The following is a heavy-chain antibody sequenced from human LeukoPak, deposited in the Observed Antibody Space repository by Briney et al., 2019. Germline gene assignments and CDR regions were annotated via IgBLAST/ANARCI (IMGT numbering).Heavy chain of an antibody. V-gene: IGHV4-39*07. CDR3: ASRPLVVVAATSWFDP. Sequence: SETLSLTCTVSGGSISSSSYYWGWIRQPPGKGLEWIGSIYYSGSTYYNPSLKSRFTISVDTSKNQFSLKLSSVTAADTAVYYCASRPLVVVAATSWFDPWGQGTLVTVSS. CDR1: GGSISSSSYY. D-gene: IGHD2-15*01. CDR2: IYYSGST. J-gene: IGHJ5*02.